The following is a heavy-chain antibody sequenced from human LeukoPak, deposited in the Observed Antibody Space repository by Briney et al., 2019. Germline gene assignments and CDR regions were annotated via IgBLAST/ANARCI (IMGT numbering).Heavy chain of an antibody. V-gene: IGHV3-23*01. Sequence: GGTLRLTCAASGFTFSSYGMSWVRQAPGKGLEWVSAISGSGGSTYYADSVKGRFTISRDNSKNTLYLQMNSLRAEDTAVYYCAKWDTYYDSSGYYFYWGQGTLVTVSS. CDR3: AKWDTYYDSSGYYFY. CDR2: ISGSGGST. J-gene: IGHJ4*02. D-gene: IGHD3-22*01. CDR1: GFTFSSYG.